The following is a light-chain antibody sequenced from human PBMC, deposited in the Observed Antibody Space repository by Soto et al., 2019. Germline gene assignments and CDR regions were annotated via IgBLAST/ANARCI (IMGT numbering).Light chain of an antibody. J-gene: IGLJ3*02. Sequence: QSALTQPRSVPGSPGQSVTISCTGTNSDVAGYNYVSWYQQHPGKAPKLIIYDVSKRPSGVPDRFSGSKSGNTASLTISGLQADDEADYFCCSYAGSYTWVFGGGTKLTVL. CDR1: NSDVAGYNY. CDR2: DVS. V-gene: IGLV2-11*01. CDR3: CSYAGSYTWV.